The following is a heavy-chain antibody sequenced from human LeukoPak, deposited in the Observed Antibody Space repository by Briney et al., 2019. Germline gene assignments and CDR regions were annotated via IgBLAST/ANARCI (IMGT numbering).Heavy chain of an antibody. CDR1: GFPFSSYA. J-gene: IGHJ4*02. CDR3: AAHDNQNSGGWYGFDY. CDR2: ISGSGGST. V-gene: IGHV3-23*01. D-gene: IGHD6-19*01. Sequence: GGSLRLPWAASGFPFSSYAMGWVRQAPGKGLDWVSAISGSGGSTYYADSVKGRFNISRDNSKNTLYLQMNSLRAEDTAVYYCAAHDNQNSGGWYGFDYWGQGNLVTVSS.